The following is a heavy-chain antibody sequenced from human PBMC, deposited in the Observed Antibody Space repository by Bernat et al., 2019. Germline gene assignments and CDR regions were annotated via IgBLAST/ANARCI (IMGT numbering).Heavy chain of an antibody. D-gene: IGHD2/OR15-2a*01. CDR2: INTVGST. CDR1: GFTVSNNY. Sequence: EVQLVETGGGLIQPGGSLRLSCAASGFTVSNNYMNWVRQAPGKGLEWVSIINTVGSTYYADSVKGRFTISRDNSKNTLYLQMNSLRAEDTAVYYCAKGKYGDFDYWGQGTLVTVSS. CDR3: AKGKYGDFDY. J-gene: IGHJ4*02. V-gene: IGHV3-53*02.